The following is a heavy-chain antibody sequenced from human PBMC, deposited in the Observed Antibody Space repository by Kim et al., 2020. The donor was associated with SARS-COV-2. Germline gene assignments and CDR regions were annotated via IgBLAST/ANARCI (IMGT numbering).Heavy chain of an antibody. V-gene: IGHV3-23*01. CDR2: ISGSGGST. CDR1: GFTFSSYA. J-gene: IGHJ4*02. D-gene: IGHD6-6*01. CDR3: AKVGPKYSSSSYYFDY. Sequence: GGSLRLSCAASGFTFSSYAMSWVRQAPGKGLEWVSAISGSGGSTYYADSVKGRFTISRDNSKNTLYLQMNSLRAEDTAVYYCAKVGPKYSSSSYYFDYWGQGTLVTVSS.